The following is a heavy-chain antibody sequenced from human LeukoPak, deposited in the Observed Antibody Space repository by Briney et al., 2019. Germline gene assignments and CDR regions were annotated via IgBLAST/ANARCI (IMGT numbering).Heavy chain of an antibody. CDR3: ARDLVSSIPDCYYGMDV. CDR1: GGTFSSYA. CDR2: IIPIFGTA. J-gene: IGHJ6*04. Sequence: RASVKVSCKASGGTFSSYAISWVRQAPGQGLEWMGGIIPIFGTANYAQKFQGRVTITADESTSTAYMELSSLRSEDTAVYYCARDLVSSIPDCYYGMDVWGKGTTVTVSS. D-gene: IGHD2-2*01. V-gene: IGHV1-69*13.